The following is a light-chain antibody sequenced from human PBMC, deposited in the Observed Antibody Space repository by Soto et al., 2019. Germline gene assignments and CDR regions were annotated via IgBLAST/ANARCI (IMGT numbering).Light chain of an antibody. CDR1: QSVRSS. Sequence: IVLTQSPATLSLSPGERATLSCRASQSVRSSLAWYQQQPGQAPRLLIYDASNRATGIPGRFSGSGSGTDFTLTISSLDPKDFAVYYCQQRSSWPGTFGLGTKGDIK. CDR2: DAS. V-gene: IGKV3-11*01. CDR3: QQRSSWPGT. J-gene: IGKJ1*01.